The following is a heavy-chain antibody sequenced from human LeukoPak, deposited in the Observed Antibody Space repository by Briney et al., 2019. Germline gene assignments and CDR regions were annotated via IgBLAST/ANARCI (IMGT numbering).Heavy chain of an antibody. CDR1: GGTFISYA. V-gene: IGHV1-69*13. D-gene: IGHD5-24*01. Sequence: GASVKVSCKASGGTFISYAISWVRQAPGQGLEWMGGIIPIFGTANYAQKFQGRVTITADESTSTAYMELSSLRSEDAAVYYCARDSGDGYIGDYWGQGTRVTVSS. CDR3: ARDSGDGYIGDY. J-gene: IGHJ4*02. CDR2: IIPIFGTA.